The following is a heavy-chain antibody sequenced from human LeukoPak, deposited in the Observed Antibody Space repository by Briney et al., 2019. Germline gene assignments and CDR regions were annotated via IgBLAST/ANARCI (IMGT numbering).Heavy chain of an antibody. CDR3: AKASWVSRADAVL. CDR2: LRGNGDT. V-gene: IGHV3-23*01. J-gene: IGHJ4*02. D-gene: IGHD3-16*01. CDR1: GFTFSSYA. Sequence: GGSLRLSCAASGFTFSSYAMSWVREAPARGLEWVSSLRGNGDTFYADSVKGRFTLSRDESRNTVYLHLNNLRVEDTAIYYCAKASWVSRADAVLWGQGTVVTVSS.